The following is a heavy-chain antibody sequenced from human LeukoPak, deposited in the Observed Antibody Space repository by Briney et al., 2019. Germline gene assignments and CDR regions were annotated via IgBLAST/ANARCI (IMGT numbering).Heavy chain of an antibody. D-gene: IGHD1-1*01. V-gene: IGHV3-23*01. CDR3: AKVTGTTNY. J-gene: IGHJ4*02. CDR1: GLTFSNHA. CDR2: ISGRDEST. Sequence: GGSLRLSCAVSGLTFSNHALSWVRQAPGKGLEWVSAISGRDESTYYADSVKGRFTISRDNSKSTLYLQMSSLRAEDTAVYHCAKVTGTTNYWGQGTLVTVAS.